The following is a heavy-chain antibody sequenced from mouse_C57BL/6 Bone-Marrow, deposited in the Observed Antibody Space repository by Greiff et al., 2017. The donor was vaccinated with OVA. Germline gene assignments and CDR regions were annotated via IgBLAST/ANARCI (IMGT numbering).Heavy chain of an antibody. CDR2: INPNNGGT. CDR1: GYTFTDYN. J-gene: IGHJ3*01. V-gene: IGHV1-18*01. D-gene: IGHD2-12*01. CDR3: ARWSYDWFAY. Sequence: EVKVVESGPELVKPGASVKIPCKASGYTFTDYNMDWVKQSHGKSLEWIGDINPNNGGTIYNQKYKGKATLTVDKSSSTAYMELRSLTSEDTAVYYCARWSYDWFAYWGQGTLVTVSA.